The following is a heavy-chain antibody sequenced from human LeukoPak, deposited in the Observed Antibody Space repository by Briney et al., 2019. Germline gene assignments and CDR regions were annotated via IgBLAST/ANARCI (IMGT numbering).Heavy chain of an antibody. Sequence: KPSETLSLTCAVYGGSFSGYYWSWIRQPPGKGLEWIGEINHSGSTNYNPSLKSRVTMSVDTSKNQFSLKLSSVTAADTAVYYCARHRRRYCSSTSCPWWFDPWGQGTLVTVSS. CDR3: ARHRRRYCSSTSCPWWFDP. CDR1: GGSFSGYY. CDR2: INHSGST. V-gene: IGHV4-34*01. J-gene: IGHJ5*02. D-gene: IGHD2-2*01.